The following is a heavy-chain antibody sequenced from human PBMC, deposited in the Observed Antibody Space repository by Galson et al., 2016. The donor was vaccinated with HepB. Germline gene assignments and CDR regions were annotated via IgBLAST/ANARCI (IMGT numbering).Heavy chain of an antibody. Sequence: CAISGDSVSSNSAAWDWIRQSPSRGLEWLGRTYYRSKWYSDYAVSVKSRITINPDTSKNQFYLHLNSVTPEDTAVYYCATTRLLDNWGQGILVTVSS. V-gene: IGHV6-1*01. D-gene: IGHD1-14*01. CDR1: GDSVSSNSAA. CDR2: TYYRSKWYS. CDR3: ATTRLLDN. J-gene: IGHJ4*02.